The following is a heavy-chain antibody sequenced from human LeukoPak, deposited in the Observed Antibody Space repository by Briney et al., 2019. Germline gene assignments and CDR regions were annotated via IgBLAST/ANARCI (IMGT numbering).Heavy chain of an antibody. D-gene: IGHD3-16*02. CDR3: ARDRVITFGGVIDPFDY. V-gene: IGHV3-21*01. CDR1: GFIFSSYS. Sequence: GGSLRLSCAASGFIFSSYSMNWVRQAPGKGLEWVSSISSSSSYIYYADSVKGRFTISRDNAKNSLYLQMNSLRAEDTAVYYCARDRVITFGGVIDPFDYWGQGTLVTVSS. J-gene: IGHJ4*02. CDR2: ISSSSSYI.